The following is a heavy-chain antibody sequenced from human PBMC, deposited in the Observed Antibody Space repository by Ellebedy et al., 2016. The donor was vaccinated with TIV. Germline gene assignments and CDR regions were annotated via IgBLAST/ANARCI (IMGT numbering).Heavy chain of an antibody. J-gene: IGHJ6*02. Sequence: GESLKISCAASGFTFSSYEMNWVRQAPGKGLEWVAVIWYDGSNKYYADSVKGRFTISRDNSKNTLYLQMNSLRAEDTAVYYCARNVLRSSLGYYYYGMDVWGQGTTVTVSS. V-gene: IGHV3-33*08. D-gene: IGHD3-3*01. CDR1: GFTFSSYE. CDR2: IWYDGSNK. CDR3: ARNVLRSSLGYYYYGMDV.